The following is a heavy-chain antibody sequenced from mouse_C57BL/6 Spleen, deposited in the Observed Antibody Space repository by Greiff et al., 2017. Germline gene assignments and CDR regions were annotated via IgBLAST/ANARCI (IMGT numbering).Heavy chain of an antibody. J-gene: IGHJ2*01. Sequence: QVQLQQSGPELVKPGASVKISCKASGYSFTSYYIHWVKQRPGQGLEWIGWIYPGSGNTKYNEKFKGKATLTADTSSSTAYMQLRSLTSEDSAVYYCARGDYYYGSSSYFDYWGQGTTLTVSS. CDR1: GYSFTSYY. CDR3: ARGDYYYGSSSYFDY. CDR2: IYPGSGNT. V-gene: IGHV1-66*01. D-gene: IGHD1-1*01.